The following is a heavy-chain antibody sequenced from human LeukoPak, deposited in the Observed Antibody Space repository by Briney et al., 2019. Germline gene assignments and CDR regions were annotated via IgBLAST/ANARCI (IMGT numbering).Heavy chain of an antibody. J-gene: IGHJ4*02. V-gene: IGHV4-30-2*01. CDR1: GGSISSGGYY. D-gene: IGHD6-19*01. Sequence: PSETLSLTCTVSGGSISSGGYYWSWIRQPPGKGLEWIGYIYHSGSTYYNPSLRSRVTISVDRSKNQFSLKLSSVTAADTAMYYCARERGSSGWCDFWGQGTLVTVST. CDR2: IYHSGST. CDR3: ARERGSSGWCDF.